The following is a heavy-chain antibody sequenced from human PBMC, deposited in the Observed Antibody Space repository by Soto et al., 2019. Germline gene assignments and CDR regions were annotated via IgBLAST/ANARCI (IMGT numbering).Heavy chain of an antibody. CDR1: GYTFTSYG. CDR2: IGAYNGNT. CDR3: ARDPAEFGYSSSWYRVNWFDP. D-gene: IGHD6-13*01. V-gene: IGHV1-18*01. J-gene: IGHJ5*02. Sequence: GASVKVSCKASGYTFTSYGISWVRQAPGQGLEWMGWIGAYNGNTNYAQKLRGRVTMTTDTSTSTAYMELRSLRSDDTAVYYCARDPAEFGYSSSWYRVNWFDPWGQGTLVTVSS.